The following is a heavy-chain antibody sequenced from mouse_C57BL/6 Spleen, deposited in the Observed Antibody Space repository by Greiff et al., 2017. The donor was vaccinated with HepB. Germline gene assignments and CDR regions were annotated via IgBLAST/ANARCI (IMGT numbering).Heavy chain of an antibody. J-gene: IGHJ2*01. V-gene: IGHV1-80*01. D-gene: IGHD2-4*01. Sequence: VQLQQSGAELVKPGASVKISCKASGYAFSSYWMNWVKQRPGKGLEWIGQIYPGDGDTNYNGKFKGKATLTADKSSSTAYMQLSSLTSEDSAVYFCAYYDYDSYYFDYWGQGTTLTVSS. CDR1: GYAFSSYW. CDR3: AYYDYDSYYFDY. CDR2: IYPGDGDT.